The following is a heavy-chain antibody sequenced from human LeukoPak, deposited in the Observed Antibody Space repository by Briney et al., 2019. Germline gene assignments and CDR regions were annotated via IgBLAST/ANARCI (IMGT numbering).Heavy chain of an antibody. CDR3: ARMRMATTAKFYFDY. CDR1: GGSISSGSYY. V-gene: IGHV4-61*10. D-gene: IGHD5-24*01. J-gene: IGHJ4*02. Sequence: SETLSLTCTVSGGSISSGSYYWSWIRQPAGKGLEWIGYFYYTGSTYYNPSLKSRVTISGDTSKNQVSLILSSVTAADTAVYHCARMRMATTAKFYFDYWGRGTRVTVSS. CDR2: FYYTGST.